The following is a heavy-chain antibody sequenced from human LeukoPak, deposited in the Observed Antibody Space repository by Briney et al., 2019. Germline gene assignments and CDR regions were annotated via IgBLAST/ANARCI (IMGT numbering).Heavy chain of an antibody. V-gene: IGHV4-30-2*01. CDR1: GGSISSGGYS. CDR3: ARGPSSSEWFDP. CDR2: IYHSGST. D-gene: IGHD6-6*01. J-gene: IGHJ5*02. Sequence: SQTLSLTCAVSGGSISSGGYSWSWIRQPPGKGLEWIGYIYHSGSTYYNLSLKSRVTISVDRSKNQFSLKLSSVTAADTAVYYCARGPSSSEWFDPWGQGTLVTVSS.